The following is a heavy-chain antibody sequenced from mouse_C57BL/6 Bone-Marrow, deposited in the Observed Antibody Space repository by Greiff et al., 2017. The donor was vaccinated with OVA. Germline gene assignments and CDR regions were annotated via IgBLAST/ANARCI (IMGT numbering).Heavy chain of an antibody. CDR2: IDPSDSYT. Sequence: QVQLQQPGAELVKPGASVKLSCKASGYTFTSYWMQWVKQRPGQGLEWIGEIDPSDSYTNYNQKFKGKATLTVDTSSSTAYMQLSSLTSEDSAVYYCARSGAYYYPFAYWGQGTLVTVSA. D-gene: IGHD1-1*01. CDR1: GYTFTSYW. V-gene: IGHV1-50*01. J-gene: IGHJ3*01. CDR3: ARSGAYYYPFAY.